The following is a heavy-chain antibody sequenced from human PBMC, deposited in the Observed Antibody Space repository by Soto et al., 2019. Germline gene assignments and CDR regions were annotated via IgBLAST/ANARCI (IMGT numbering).Heavy chain of an antibody. Sequence: SETLSLTCTVSSASFSKYYWSWIRQPPGKGLEWIGYIYFNGNTNYNPSLKRRVTISIDTSKKQISLNLTSVSDADTAVYYCASVTFGGVVLAHWGQGTLVTVSS. D-gene: IGHD3-16*01. J-gene: IGHJ4*02. CDR1: SASFSKYY. CDR2: IYFNGNT. V-gene: IGHV4-59*01. CDR3: ASVTFGGVVLAH.